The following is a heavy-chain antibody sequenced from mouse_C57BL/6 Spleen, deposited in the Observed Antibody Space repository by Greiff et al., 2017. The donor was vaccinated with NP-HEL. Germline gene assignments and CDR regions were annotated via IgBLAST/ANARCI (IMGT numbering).Heavy chain of an antibody. V-gene: IGHV1-63*01. J-gene: IGHJ1*03. CDR1: GYTFTNYW. CDR3: ARKRVDWYFDV. Sequence: VQLQQSGAELVRPGTSVKMSCKASGYTFTNYWIGWAKQRPGHGLEWIGDIYPGGGYTNYNEKFKGKATLTADKSSSTAYIQFSSLTSEDSAIYYCARKRVDWYFDVWGTGTTVTVSS. CDR2: IYPGGGYT. D-gene: IGHD1-1*01.